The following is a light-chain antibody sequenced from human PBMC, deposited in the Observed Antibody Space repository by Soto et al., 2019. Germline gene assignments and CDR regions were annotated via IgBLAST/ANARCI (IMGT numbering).Light chain of an antibody. V-gene: IGKV1-5*03. CDR2: KAS. CDR1: QTISSW. J-gene: IGKJ1*01. Sequence: DIQMTQSPSPLSGSVGDRVTITCRASQTISSWLAWYQQKPGKAPKLLIYKASTLKSGVPSRFSGSGSRTEFTLTISSLQPDDFATYYCQHYNSYSEAFGQGTKVDIK. CDR3: QHYNSYSEA.